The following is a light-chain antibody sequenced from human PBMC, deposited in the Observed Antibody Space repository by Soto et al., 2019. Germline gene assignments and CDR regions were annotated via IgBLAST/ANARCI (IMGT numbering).Light chain of an antibody. V-gene: IGLV2-8*01. CDR2: DVN. Sequence: QSALTQPPSASGSPGQSVTISCTGTSSDVGGYPFVSWYQQHPGKAPKVLIYDVNKRPSGVPDRFSGSKSGNTASLTVSGLQAEDEADHYCSSHAGSDDPIVFGTGTKVTVL. CDR1: SSDVGGYPF. J-gene: IGLJ1*01. CDR3: SSHAGSDDPIV.